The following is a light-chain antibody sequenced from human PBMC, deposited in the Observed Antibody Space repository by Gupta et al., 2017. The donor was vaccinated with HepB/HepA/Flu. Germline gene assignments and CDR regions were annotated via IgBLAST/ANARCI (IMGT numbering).Light chain of an antibody. CDR1: SSNIGNDN. CDR3: VDHDDSMIGYV. V-gene: IGLV1-47*02. Sequence: QPVLTQPPSASGPPGQRVTISCSGSSSNIGNDNAYWYQQLPGTAPKLLIYNDNQRRSAVPARFSGSKSATTASVTISGLRAEAEADYYCVDHDDSMIGYVFGAGTKGTVL. J-gene: IGLJ1*01. CDR2: NDN.